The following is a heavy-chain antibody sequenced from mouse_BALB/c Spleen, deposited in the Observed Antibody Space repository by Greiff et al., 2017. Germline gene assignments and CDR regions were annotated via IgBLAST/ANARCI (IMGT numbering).Heavy chain of an antibody. V-gene: IGHV5-17*02. CDR3: ARSLRSTMITTTGFAY. CDR2: ISSGSSTI. Sequence: EVQVVESGGGLVQPGGSRKLSCAASGFTFSSFGMHWVRQAPEKGLEWVAYISSGSSTIYYADTVKGRFTISRDNPKNTLFLQMTSLRSEDTAMYYCARSLRSTMITTTGFAYWGQGTLVTVSA. J-gene: IGHJ3*01. CDR1: GFTFSSFG. D-gene: IGHD2-4*01.